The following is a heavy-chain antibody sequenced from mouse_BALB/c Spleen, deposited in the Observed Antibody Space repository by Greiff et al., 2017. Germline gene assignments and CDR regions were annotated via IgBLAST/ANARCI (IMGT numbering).Heavy chain of an antibody. CDR3: TRDRGNAMDY. CDR1: GFTFSSYT. Sequence: DVHLVESGGGLVKPGGSLKLSCAASGFTFSSYTMSWVRQTPEKRLEWVATISSGGSYTYYPDSVKGRFTISRDNAKNTLYLQMSSLKSEDTAMYYCTRDRGNAMDYWGQGTSVTVSS. J-gene: IGHJ4*01. CDR2: ISSGGSYT. V-gene: IGHV5-6-4*01.